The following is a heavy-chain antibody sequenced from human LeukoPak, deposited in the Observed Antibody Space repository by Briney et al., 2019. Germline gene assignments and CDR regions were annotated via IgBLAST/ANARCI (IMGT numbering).Heavy chain of an antibody. CDR2: IYYSGST. D-gene: IGHD3-22*01. CDR1: GGSISSYY. J-gene: IGHJ6*02. Sequence: SETLSLTCTVSGGSISSYYWSWIRQPPGKGLEWIGYIYYSGSTNYNPSLKSRVTISVDTSKNQFSLKLSSVTAADTAVYYCAGRDSSGYSDYYYYHGMDVWGQGTTVTVSS. CDR3: AGRDSSGYSDYYYYHGMDV. V-gene: IGHV4-59*01.